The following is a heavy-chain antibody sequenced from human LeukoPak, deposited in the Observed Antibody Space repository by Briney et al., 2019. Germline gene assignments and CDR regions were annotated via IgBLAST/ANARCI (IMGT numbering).Heavy chain of an antibody. V-gene: IGHV3-7*01. CDR2: INGDGSVK. CDR3: ARDPAYGALDY. Sequence: TGRSLRLSCAASGFTFSSYGMHWVRQAPGKGLEWVANINGDGSVKYHVDSVKGRFTISRDNARNSLYLQMNSLRAEDTAIYYCARDPAYGALDYWGLGTQVTVSS. D-gene: IGHD4-17*01. CDR1: GFTFSSYG. J-gene: IGHJ4*02.